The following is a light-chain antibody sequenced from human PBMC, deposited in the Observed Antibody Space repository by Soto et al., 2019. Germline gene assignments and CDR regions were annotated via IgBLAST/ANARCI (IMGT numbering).Light chain of an antibody. CDR3: QSYDSSLSGSYV. J-gene: IGLJ1*01. V-gene: IGLV1-40*01. CDR1: SSNIGAGYD. CDR2: GNS. Sequence: QSVLTQPPSVSGATGQRVTISCTGSSSNIGAGYDVHWYQQLPGTAPKLLIYGNSNRPSGVPDRFSGSKSGTSASLAITGLQAEDEADHYCQSYDSSLSGSYVFGTGTKVTVL.